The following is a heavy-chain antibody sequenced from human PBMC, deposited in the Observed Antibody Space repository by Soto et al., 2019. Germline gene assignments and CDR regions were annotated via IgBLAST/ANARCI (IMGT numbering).Heavy chain of an antibody. CDR1: GYTFTGYY. CDR3: ARGANYDILTGSEYYYYGMDV. V-gene: IGHV1-2*04. Sequence: QVQLVQSGAEVKKPGASVKVSCKASGYTFTGYYMHWVRQAPGQGLEWMGWINPNSGGTNYAQKFKGWVTMTRDTSISTAYMELSRLRSDDTAVYYCARGANYDILTGSEYYYYGMDVWGQGTTVTVSS. CDR2: INPNSGGT. J-gene: IGHJ6*02. D-gene: IGHD3-9*01.